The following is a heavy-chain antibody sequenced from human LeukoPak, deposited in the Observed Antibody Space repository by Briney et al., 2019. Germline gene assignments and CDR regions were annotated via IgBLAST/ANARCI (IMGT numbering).Heavy chain of an antibody. CDR2: IYYSGST. D-gene: IGHD3-10*01. CDR1: GGSISSGDYY. CDR3: ARARYYYGSGSLRDFDY. V-gene: IGHV4-30-4*01. J-gene: IGHJ4*02. Sequence: PSETLSLTCTVSGGSISSGDYYWSWIRQPPGKGLEWIGYIYYSGSTYYNPSLKSRLTISVDTSKNQFPLKLSSVTAADTAVYYCARARYYYGSGSLRDFDYWGQGTLVTVSS.